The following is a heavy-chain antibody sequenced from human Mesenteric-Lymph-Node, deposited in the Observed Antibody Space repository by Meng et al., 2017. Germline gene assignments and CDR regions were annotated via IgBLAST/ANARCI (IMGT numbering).Heavy chain of an antibody. CDR2: ITPSFGTA. D-gene: IGHD2-21*02. Sequence: QVQLVQCGAEVKRPGSSVKVSCKADAYTFNTYPINWVRQAAGSGLEWMGAITPSFGTANDAQTFKGRVTFIADKSTNTAYMELSSLRSEVTAVYYCARKGGYCGSDCYYLDFWGQGTLVTVSS. CDR3: ARKGGYCGSDCYYLDF. V-gene: IGHV1-69*06. CDR1: AYTFNTYP. J-gene: IGHJ4*02.